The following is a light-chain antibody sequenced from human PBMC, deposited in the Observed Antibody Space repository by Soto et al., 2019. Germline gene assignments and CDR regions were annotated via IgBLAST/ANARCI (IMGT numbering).Light chain of an antibody. J-gene: IGKJ5*01. Sequence: GDRVTITCRASQTISTWMAWYQQKPGKAPKLLVYDASTLQSGVASRFSGSGSGTEFTLIISGLQPDDSATYYCQQYDDLPITFGQGTRLEIK. CDR1: QTISTW. V-gene: IGKV1-5*01. CDR3: QQYDDLPIT. CDR2: DAS.